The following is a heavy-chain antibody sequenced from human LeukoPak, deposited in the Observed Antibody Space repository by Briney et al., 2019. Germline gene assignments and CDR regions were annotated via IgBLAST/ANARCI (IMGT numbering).Heavy chain of an antibody. D-gene: IGHD4-17*01. J-gene: IGHJ4*02. CDR2: ISWNSGSI. V-gene: IGHV3-9*01. Sequence: GGSLRLSCAASGFTFDDYAMHWVRQAPGKGLEWVSGISWNSGSIGYADSVKGRFTISRDNSKNTLYLQMNSLRAEDTAVYYCAKEIWPTVTTPGWTYFDYWGQGALVTVSS. CDR1: GFTFDDYA. CDR3: AKEIWPTVTTPGWTYFDY.